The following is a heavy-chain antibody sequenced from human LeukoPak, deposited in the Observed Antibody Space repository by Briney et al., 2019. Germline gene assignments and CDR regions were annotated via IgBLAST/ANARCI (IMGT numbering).Heavy chain of an antibody. D-gene: IGHD1-26*01. J-gene: IGHJ4*02. V-gene: IGHV3-9*01. CDR3: AKDMGRVGATGGYFDY. CDR1: GFTFDDYA. CDR2: ISWNSGSI. Sequence: GGSLRLSCAASGFTFDDYAMHWVRQAPGKGLEWVSGISWNSGSIGYADSVKGRFTISRDNSKNTLYLQMNSLRAEDTAVYYCAKDMGRVGATGGYFDYWGQGTLVTVSS.